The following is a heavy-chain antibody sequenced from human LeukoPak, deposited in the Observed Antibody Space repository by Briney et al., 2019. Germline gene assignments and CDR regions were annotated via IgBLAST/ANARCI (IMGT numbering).Heavy chain of an antibody. CDR2: INAGNGNT. Sequence: AASVKVSCQASGYAFTRYVINWVRQAPGQGLEWMGWINAGNGNTKYSQEFQGRVTITRDTSASTAYMELSSLRSDDTAVYYCARDFILIAAAGRNAFDIWGQGTMVTVSS. CDR1: GYAFTRYV. V-gene: IGHV1-3*01. CDR3: ARDFILIAAAGRNAFDI. J-gene: IGHJ3*02. D-gene: IGHD6-13*01.